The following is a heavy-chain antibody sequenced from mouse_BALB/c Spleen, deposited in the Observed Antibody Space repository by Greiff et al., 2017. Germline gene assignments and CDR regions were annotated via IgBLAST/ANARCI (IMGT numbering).Heavy chain of an antibody. CDR3: ARWDDYDEAYAMDY. D-gene: IGHD2-4*01. CDR1: GYTFTSYT. V-gene: IGHV1-4*01. Sequence: QVQLQQSGAELARPGASVKMSCKASGYTFTSYTMHWVKQRPGQGLEWIGYINPSSGYTNYNQKFKDKATLTAVKSSSTAYMQLSSLTSEDSAVYYCARWDDYDEAYAMDYWGQGTSVTVSS. J-gene: IGHJ4*01. CDR2: INPSSGYT.